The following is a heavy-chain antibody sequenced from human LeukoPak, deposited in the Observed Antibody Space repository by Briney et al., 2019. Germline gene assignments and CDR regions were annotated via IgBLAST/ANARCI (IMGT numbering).Heavy chain of an antibody. CDR2: ISSGGETI. CDR1: GFGFSDFY. J-gene: IGHJ5*02. Sequence: GGSLRLSCAVSGFGFSDFYMSWVRQAPGKGPEWLAYISSGGETIYYADSVRGRFSISRDNAKSSPYLQINSLRAGDTALYYCAITAPFRNDGCPLLESLGQGTLVTVSS. D-gene: IGHD1-1*01. CDR3: AITAPFRNDGCPLLES. V-gene: IGHV3-11*01.